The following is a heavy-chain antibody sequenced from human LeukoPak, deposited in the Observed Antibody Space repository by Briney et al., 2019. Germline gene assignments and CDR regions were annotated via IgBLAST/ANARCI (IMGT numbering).Heavy chain of an antibody. CDR2: IRYDGSNK. J-gene: IGHJ4*02. Sequence: GGSLRLSCAASGFTFSSYGMHWVRQAPGKGLEWVAFIRYDGSNKYYADSVKGRFTISRDNSKNTLYLQMNSLRAEDTAVYYCARVRYSGYSFDYWGQGTLVTVSS. V-gene: IGHV3-30*02. CDR3: ARVRYSGYSFDY. CDR1: GFTFSSYG. D-gene: IGHD5-12*01.